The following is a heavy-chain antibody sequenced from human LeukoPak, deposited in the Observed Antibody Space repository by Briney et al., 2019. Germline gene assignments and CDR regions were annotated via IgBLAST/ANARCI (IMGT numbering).Heavy chain of an antibody. CDR2: ISYSSSTI. CDR3: AKGQGYYCDH. CDR1: GFTFSSYN. D-gene: IGHD3-22*01. Sequence: GGSLRLSCAASGFTFSSYNMNWVRQAPGKGLEWVSYISYSSSTIYYADSVKGRFTISRDNAKNSLYLQMDSLRAEDTAIYYCAKGQGYYCDHWGQGTLVTVSS. J-gene: IGHJ4*02. V-gene: IGHV3-48*01.